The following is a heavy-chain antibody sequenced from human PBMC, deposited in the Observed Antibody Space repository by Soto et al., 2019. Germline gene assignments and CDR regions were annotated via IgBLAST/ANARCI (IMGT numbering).Heavy chain of an antibody. D-gene: IGHD2-2*01. CDR1: GDSISGGASF. CDR2: VYYSGSP. J-gene: IGHJ5*02. Sequence: SETLSLTCTVSGDSISGGASFWSWIRQPPGKGLEWIANVYYSGSPYYNPSLKSRLTISVDTTKNQFSLQLKSMTAADTAVYYCAKLSCTSSTCYFPGWFDPWGQGTLVTVSS. V-gene: IGHV4-31*03. CDR3: AKLSCTSSTCYFPGWFDP.